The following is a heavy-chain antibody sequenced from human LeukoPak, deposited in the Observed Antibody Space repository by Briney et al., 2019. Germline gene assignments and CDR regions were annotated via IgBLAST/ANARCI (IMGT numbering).Heavy chain of an antibody. CDR2: VSGSGGIP. D-gene: IGHD3-16*01. V-gene: IGHV3-23*01. CDR3: AKDGRFGDFDH. J-gene: IGHJ4*02. CDR1: GFTFSNFV. Sequence: GGSLRLSCVTSGFTFSNFVMNWVSQAPGKGLEWISSVSGSGGIPYYADSVKGRFTVSRDNSKNTLFLHMNGLRVEDTALYYCAKDGRFGDFDHWGQGTLVAVSS.